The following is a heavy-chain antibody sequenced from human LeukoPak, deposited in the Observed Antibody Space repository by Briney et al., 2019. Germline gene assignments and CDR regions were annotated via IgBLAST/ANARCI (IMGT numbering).Heavy chain of an antibody. CDR1: GFTFSNYG. D-gene: IGHD3/OR15-3a*01. CDR2: ISTSGSTI. Sequence: GGSLRLSRAASGFTFSNYGMNWVRQAPGKGLDWVSYISTSGSTIYYADSVKGRFTISRDNAKNSLYLQMNRLRAEDTAVYYCARGSGWTIDIWGQGTMVTVSS. CDR3: ARGSGWTIDI. V-gene: IGHV3-48*03. J-gene: IGHJ3*02.